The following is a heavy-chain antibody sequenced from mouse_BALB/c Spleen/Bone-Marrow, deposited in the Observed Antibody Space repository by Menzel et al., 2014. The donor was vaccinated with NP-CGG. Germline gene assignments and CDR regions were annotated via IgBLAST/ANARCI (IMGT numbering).Heavy chain of an antibody. J-gene: IGHJ4*01. CDR2: IDPANGNT. V-gene: IGHV14-3*02. CDR3: ARDSPYAMDY. CDR1: GFNIKDTY. Sequence: VHVKQSGAELVKPGASVKLSCTASGFNIKDTYMHWVKQRPEQGLEWIGRIDPANGNTKYDPKFQGKATITADTSSNTAYLLLSSLTSEDTAVYYCARDSPYAMDYWGQGTSVTVSS.